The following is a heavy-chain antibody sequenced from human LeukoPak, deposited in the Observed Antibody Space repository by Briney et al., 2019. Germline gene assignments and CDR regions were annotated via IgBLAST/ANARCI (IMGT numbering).Heavy chain of an antibody. V-gene: IGHV3-23*01. Sequence: GGSLRLSCAASGFLISNDVMTWVRQVPGKGLEWVSAIGADGHSTDYANSVKGRFTISRDNSKNTLYLQMNSLSAEDTALYYCARRVGGTPDYWGRGTLVTVSS. J-gene: IGHJ4*02. D-gene: IGHD1-26*01. CDR2: IGADGHST. CDR1: GFLISNDV. CDR3: ARRVGGTPDY.